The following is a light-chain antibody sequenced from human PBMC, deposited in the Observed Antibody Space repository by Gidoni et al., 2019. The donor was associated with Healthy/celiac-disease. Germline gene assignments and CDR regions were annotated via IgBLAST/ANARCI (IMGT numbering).Light chain of an antibody. Sequence: QSALTQPASVSGSPGQSITISCTGTSSDVGGYNYVSWYQQPPGKAPKLMIYEVSNRPSGVSTRFSGSKSGNTASLTISGLQAEDEADYYCSSYTSSSTLVGFGGGTKLTVL. CDR3: SSYTSSSTLVG. CDR2: EVS. V-gene: IGLV2-14*01. J-gene: IGLJ2*01. CDR1: SSDVGGYNY.